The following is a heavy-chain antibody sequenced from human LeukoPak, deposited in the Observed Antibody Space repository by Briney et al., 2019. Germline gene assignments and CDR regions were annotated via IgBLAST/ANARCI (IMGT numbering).Heavy chain of an antibody. CDR2: ISSSGSTI. CDR1: GFTFSSYE. V-gene: IGHV3-48*03. D-gene: IGHD3-16*02. J-gene: IGHJ3*02. Sequence: QAGGSLRLSCAASGFTFSSYEMNWVRQAPGKGLEWVSYISSSGSTIYYADSVKGRFTISRDNAKNSLYLQMNSLRAEDTAAYYCARVSMITFGGVIVRGHAFDIWGQGTMVTVSS. CDR3: ARVSMITFGGVIVRGHAFDI.